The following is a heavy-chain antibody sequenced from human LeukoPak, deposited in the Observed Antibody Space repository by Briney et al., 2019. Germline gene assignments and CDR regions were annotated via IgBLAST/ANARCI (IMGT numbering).Heavy chain of an antibody. D-gene: IGHD6-13*01. CDR3: ARDRGSSWYNGGLALSMDV. J-gene: IGHJ6*02. Sequence: GGSLRLSCAASGFTFSSYAMHWVRQAPGKGLEWVAVISYDGSNKYYADSVKGRFTISRDNSKNTLYLQMNSLRAEDTAVYYCARDRGSSWYNGGLALSMDVWGQGTTVTVSS. CDR1: GFTFSSYA. CDR2: ISYDGSNK. V-gene: IGHV3-30*14.